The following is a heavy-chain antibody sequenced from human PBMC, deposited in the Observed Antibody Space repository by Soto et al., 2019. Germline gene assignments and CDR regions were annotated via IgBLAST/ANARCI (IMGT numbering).Heavy chain of an antibody. CDR2: IYYSGTT. Sequence: SETLSLTCTVSSASISSSSYTWGWIRQPPGKGLEWIGSIYYSGTTYYNPSLNSRVTVSVDTSKNQFSLKVTSVTAADTAVYYCARLHGYCISSSCHGTSAMDVWGQGTTVTVSS. V-gene: IGHV4-39*01. CDR1: SASISSSSYT. J-gene: IGHJ6*02. D-gene: IGHD2-2*01. CDR3: ARLHGYCISSSCHGTSAMDV.